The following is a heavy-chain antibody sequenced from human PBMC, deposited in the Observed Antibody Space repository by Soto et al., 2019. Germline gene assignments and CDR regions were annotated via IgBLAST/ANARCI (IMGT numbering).Heavy chain of an antibody. Sequence: QVQLVQSGAEVKKPGSSVRVSCKASGGTFGNHAISWVRQAPGQGLEWLGGIIPVLGVGDNAQNFQGRVTITADASTSTAYLELSSLRSEDTALYYCAREAGYTYDYVFDYWGQGTLVTVSS. CDR2: IIPVLGVG. CDR1: GGTFGNHA. CDR3: AREAGYTYDYVFDY. V-gene: IGHV1-69*01. J-gene: IGHJ4*02. D-gene: IGHD5-18*01.